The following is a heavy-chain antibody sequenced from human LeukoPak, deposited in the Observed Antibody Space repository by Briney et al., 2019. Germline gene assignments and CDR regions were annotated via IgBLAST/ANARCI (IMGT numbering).Heavy chain of an antibody. Sequence: KPSETLSLTCTVSGGSISSSSYYWGWIRQPPGKGLEWIGSIYYSGSTYYNPSLKSRVTISVDTSKNQFSLKLSSVTAADTAVYYCARDIYSSTWNAFDSWGQGTLVTVSS. V-gene: IGHV4-39*07. CDR2: IYYSGST. J-gene: IGHJ4*02. D-gene: IGHD6-13*01. CDR1: GGSISSSSYY. CDR3: ARDIYSSTWNAFDS.